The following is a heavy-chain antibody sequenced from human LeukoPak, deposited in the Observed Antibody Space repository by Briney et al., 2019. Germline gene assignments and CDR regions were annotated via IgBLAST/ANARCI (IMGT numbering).Heavy chain of an antibody. Sequence: PSETLSLTCTVSGGSISSGSYYWSWIRQPAVKGLEWIGRIYTSGSTNYNPSLKSRVTISVDTSKNQFSLKLSSVTAADTAVYYCARGTVYYGSGSTPGYFDYWGQGTLVTVSS. D-gene: IGHD3-10*01. CDR1: GGSISSGSYY. CDR3: ARGTVYYGSGSTPGYFDY. CDR2: IYTSGST. J-gene: IGHJ4*02. V-gene: IGHV4-61*02.